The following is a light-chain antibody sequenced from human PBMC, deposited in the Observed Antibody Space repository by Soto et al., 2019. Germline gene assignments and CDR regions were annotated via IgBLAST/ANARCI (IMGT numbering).Light chain of an antibody. CDR2: WAS. CDR1: QSVLYSSNNKNY. J-gene: IGKJ1*01. V-gene: IGKV4-1*01. CDR3: QQYYSTPPT. Sequence: DIVMTQSPDSLAVSLGERATINSNSSQSVLYSSNNKNYLAWYQQKPGQPPKLLIYWASTRESGVPDRFSGSGSGTDFTLTISSLQAEDVAVYYCQQYYSTPPTFGQGTKVEIK.